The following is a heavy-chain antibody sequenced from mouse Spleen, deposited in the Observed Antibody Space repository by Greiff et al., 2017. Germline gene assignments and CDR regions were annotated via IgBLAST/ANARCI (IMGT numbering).Heavy chain of an antibody. CDR2: ISSGGSYT. J-gene: IGHJ2*01. CDR3: ASPMITTDGVDY. Sequence: EVKLQESGGGLVKPGGSLKLSCAASGFTFSSYAMSWVRQTPEKRLEWVATISSGGSYTYYPDSVKGRFTISRDNAKNTLYLQMSSLRSEDTAMYYCASPMITTDGVDYWGQGTTLTVSS. V-gene: IGHV5-9-1*01. CDR1: GFTFSSYA. D-gene: IGHD2-4*01.